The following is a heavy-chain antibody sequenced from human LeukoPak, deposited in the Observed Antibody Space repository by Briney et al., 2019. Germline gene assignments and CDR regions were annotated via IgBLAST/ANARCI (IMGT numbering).Heavy chain of an antibody. CDR2: ISAYNGNT. Sequence: ASVKVSCKASGYTFTSYGISWVRQAPGQGLEWMGWISAYNGNTNYAQKLQGRVTMTTDTSTSTAYMELRSLRSDDTAVYYCARDSPLPRKTGTPDYWGQGTLVTVSS. CDR1: GYTFTSYG. V-gene: IGHV1-18*01. D-gene: IGHD1-1*01. J-gene: IGHJ4*02. CDR3: ARDSPLPRKTGTPDY.